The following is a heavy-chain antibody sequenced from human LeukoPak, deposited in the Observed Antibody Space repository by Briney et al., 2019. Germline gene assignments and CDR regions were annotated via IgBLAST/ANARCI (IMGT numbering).Heavy chain of an antibody. CDR2: INQSGST. D-gene: IGHD2-2*01. V-gene: IGHV4-34*01. Sequence: SGTLSLTCGVYGGSFSGYYWSWIRQAPGKGLEWIGDINQSGSTNYNPSLKSRVTISVDPSKSQFSLRLSSMTAADTAVYYCARDQYCSSTSCNRYYYHGMDVWGQGTTVTVSS. J-gene: IGHJ6*02. CDR3: ARDQYCSSTSCNRYYYHGMDV. CDR1: GGSFSGYY.